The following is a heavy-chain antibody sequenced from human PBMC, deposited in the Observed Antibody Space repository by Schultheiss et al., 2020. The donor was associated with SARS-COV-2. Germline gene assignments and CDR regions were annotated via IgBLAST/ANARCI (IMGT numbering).Heavy chain of an antibody. CDR2: NSGYNGDT. J-gene: IGHJ4*02. Sequence: ASVKVSCKASGYTFTSYGISWVRQAPGQGLEWMGWNSGYNGDTNYAQKFQGRVTMTTDASTSTAYMELSRLRSDDTAVYYCAREIKQGSGSLDYWGQGTLVTVSS. D-gene: IGHD3-22*01. CDR3: AREIKQGSGSLDY. CDR1: GYTFTSYG. V-gene: IGHV1-18*01.